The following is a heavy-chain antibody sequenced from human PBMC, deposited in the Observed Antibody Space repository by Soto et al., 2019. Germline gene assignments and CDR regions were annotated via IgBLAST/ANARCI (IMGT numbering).Heavy chain of an antibody. CDR3: ARKVERTVPAAIYYYMDV. V-gene: IGHV4-34*01. D-gene: IGHD2-2*01. Sequence: SETLSLNCAVCGESFCGYYWSWIRQPPGKGLEWIGEINHSGSTNYNPSLKSRVTISVDTSKNQFSLKLSSVTAADTAVYYCARKVERTVPAAIYYYMDVWGKGTTVTVSS. CDR1: GESFCGYY. J-gene: IGHJ6*03. CDR2: INHSGST.